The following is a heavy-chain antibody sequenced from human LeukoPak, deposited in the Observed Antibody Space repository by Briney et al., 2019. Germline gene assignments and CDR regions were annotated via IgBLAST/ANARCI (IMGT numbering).Heavy chain of an antibody. J-gene: IGHJ4*02. Sequence: GGSLRLSCTAAGFTFGDYAMSWVRQAPGKGLEWVGFIRSKAYGGTTEYAASVKGRFTISRDDSKSIAYLQMNSLKTADTAVYYCTRAAVVPAAISYYFDYWGQGTLVTVSS. CDR1: GFTFGDYA. CDR2: IRSKAYGGTT. CDR3: TRAAVVPAAISYYFDY. D-gene: IGHD2-2*01. V-gene: IGHV3-49*04.